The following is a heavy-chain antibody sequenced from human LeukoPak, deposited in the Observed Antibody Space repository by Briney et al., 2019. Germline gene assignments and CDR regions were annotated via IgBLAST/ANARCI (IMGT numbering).Heavy chain of an antibody. D-gene: IGHD3-16*02. CDR3: ARVVTFGGVIVYFDY. CDR1: GYSFTSCW. Sequence: GESLKISCKGSGYSFTSCWIGWVRQMPGKGLEWMGIICPGDSDTRYSPSFQGQVTISADKSISTAYLQWSSLKASDTAMYYCARVVTFGGVIVYFDYWGQGTLVTVSS. CDR2: ICPGDSDT. V-gene: IGHV5-51*01. J-gene: IGHJ4*02.